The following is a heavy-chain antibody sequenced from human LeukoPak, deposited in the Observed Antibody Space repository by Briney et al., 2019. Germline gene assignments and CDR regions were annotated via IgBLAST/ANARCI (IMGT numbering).Heavy chain of an antibody. V-gene: IGHV1-69*05. CDR3: ARGTYYDILTGQYYYFDY. CDR2: ISPIFGTA. D-gene: IGHD3-9*01. J-gene: IGHJ4*02. Sequence: ASVKVSCKASGGTFISYAISWVRQAPGQGLEWMGGISPIFGTANYAQKFQGRVTITTDESTSTAYMELSSLRSEDTAVYYCARGTYYDILTGQYYYFDYWGQGTLVTVSS. CDR1: GGTFISYA.